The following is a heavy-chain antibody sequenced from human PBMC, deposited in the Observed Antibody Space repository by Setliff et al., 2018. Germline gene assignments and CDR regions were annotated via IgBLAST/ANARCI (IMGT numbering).Heavy chain of an antibody. Sequence: SETLSLTCAVYGGSFSGYYWGWIRQPPGKGLEWIGSIYHSGSTYYNPSLKSRVTISVDTSKNQFSLKLSSVTAADTAVYYCARAPYSSPDSSYYYGMDVWGQGTTVTVSS. J-gene: IGHJ6*02. CDR3: ARAPYSSPDSSYYYGMDV. CDR1: GGSFSGYY. V-gene: IGHV4-34*01. D-gene: IGHD6-13*01. CDR2: IYHSGST.